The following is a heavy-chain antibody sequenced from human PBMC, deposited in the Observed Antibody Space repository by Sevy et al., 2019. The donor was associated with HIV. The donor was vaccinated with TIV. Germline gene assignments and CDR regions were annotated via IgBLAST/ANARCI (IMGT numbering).Heavy chain of an antibody. CDR2: INPNSGGT. D-gene: IGHD6-13*01. J-gene: IGHJ4*02. CDR1: GYTFTGYY. V-gene: IGHV1-2*06. Sequence: ASVKVSCKASGYTFTGYYMHWVRQAPGQGLEWMGRINPNSGGTNYAQKFQGRVTMTRDTSISTAYMELSRQRSDDTAVYYCAIRIAAAGSVTSDYWGQGTLVTVSS. CDR3: AIRIAAAGSVTSDY.